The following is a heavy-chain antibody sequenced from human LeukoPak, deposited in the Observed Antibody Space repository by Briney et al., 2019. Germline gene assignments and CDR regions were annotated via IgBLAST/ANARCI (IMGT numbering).Heavy chain of an antibody. J-gene: IGHJ1*01. CDR1: GGTFSSYA. D-gene: IGHD5-18*01. CDR3: ARVATPSVDTAMVTIGYFQH. V-gene: IGHV1-69*06. Sequence: SVKVSCKASGGTFSSYAISWVRQAPGQGLEWMGGIIPIFGTANYAQKFQGRVTITADKSTSTAYMELSSLRSEDTAVYYCARVATPSVDTAMVTIGYFQHWGQGTLVTVSS. CDR2: IIPIFGTA.